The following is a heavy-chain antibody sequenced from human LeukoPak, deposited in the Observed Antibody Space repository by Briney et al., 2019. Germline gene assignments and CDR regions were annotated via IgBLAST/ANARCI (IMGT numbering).Heavy chain of an antibody. V-gene: IGHV3-23*01. Sequence: TGGSLRLSXAASGFTFSNYAMNWVRQAPGKGLEWVSAISGSGGSTYYADSVKGRFTISRDNSKNTLYLQVNSLRAEDTAVYYCARGLYSSSPWGQGILVTVSS. J-gene: IGHJ4*02. D-gene: IGHD6-6*01. CDR3: ARGLYSSSP. CDR1: GFTFSNYA. CDR2: ISGSGGST.